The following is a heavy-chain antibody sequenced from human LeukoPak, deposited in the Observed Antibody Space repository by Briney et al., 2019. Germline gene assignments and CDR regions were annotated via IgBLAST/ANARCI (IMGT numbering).Heavy chain of an antibody. J-gene: IGHJ3*02. V-gene: IGHV3-74*01. CDR1: GFTFRTYW. CDR2: SNSGGSTT. CDR3: ARDLKGPVNDVFDI. D-gene: IGHD4-23*01. Sequence: TGGSLRLSCAASGFTFRTYWMHWVRQAPGKGLVWVSHSNSGGSTTSYAASVKGRFTISRDNAKNTLCLQMNSLRAEDTAVYYCARDLKGPVNDVFDIWGQGTMVTVSS.